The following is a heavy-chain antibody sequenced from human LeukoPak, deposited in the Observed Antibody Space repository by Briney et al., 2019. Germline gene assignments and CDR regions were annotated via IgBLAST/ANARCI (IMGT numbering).Heavy chain of an antibody. V-gene: IGHV3-43*01. J-gene: IGHJ4*02. CDR1: GFTFDDYT. D-gene: IGHD5-18*01. CDR2: ISWDGGST. Sequence: GGSLRLSCAASGFTFDDYTMHWVRQAPGKGLEWVSLISWDGGSTYYADSVKGRFTISRDNSKNSLYLQMNSLRTEDTALYYCAKDHRGYSYGDTLDYWGQGTLVTVSS. CDR3: AKDHRGYSYGDTLDY.